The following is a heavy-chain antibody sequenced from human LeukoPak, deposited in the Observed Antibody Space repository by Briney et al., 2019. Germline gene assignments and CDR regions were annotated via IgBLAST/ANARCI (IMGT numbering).Heavy chain of an antibody. Sequence: TSETLSLTCAVSGYSISSGYYWGWIRQPPGKGLEWIGSIYHSGSTYCNPSLKSRVTISVDTSKNQFSLKLSSVTAADTAVYYCARFRIAAAGFDYWGQGTLVTVSS. CDR2: IYHSGST. CDR3: ARFRIAAAGFDY. CDR1: GYSISSGYY. V-gene: IGHV4-38-2*01. D-gene: IGHD6-13*01. J-gene: IGHJ4*02.